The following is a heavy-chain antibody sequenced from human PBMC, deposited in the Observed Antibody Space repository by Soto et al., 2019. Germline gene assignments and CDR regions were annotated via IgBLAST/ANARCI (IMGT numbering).Heavy chain of an antibody. V-gene: IGHV3-30*18. CDR1: GFTFSSYG. CDR3: AKVLGYCSSSSCSREAYYYYGMDV. D-gene: IGHD2-2*01. J-gene: IGHJ6*02. CDR2: ISCGGSNK. Sequence: GGSLRLSCAASGFTFSSYGMHWVRQAPGRGLEWVAVISCGGSNKYYADSVKGRFTISRDNPKNTLYLQMNSLRAEDTAVYYCAKVLGYCSSSSCSREAYYYYGMDVWGQGTRVTVSS.